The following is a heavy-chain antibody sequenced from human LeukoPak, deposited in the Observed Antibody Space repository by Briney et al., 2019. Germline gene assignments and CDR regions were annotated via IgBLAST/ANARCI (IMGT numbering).Heavy chain of an antibody. CDR1: GGSFSGYY. D-gene: IGHD2-2*01. CDR2: INHSGST. V-gene: IGHV4-34*01. CDR3: ARGASCSSTSCQRWFDP. Sequence: PSETLSLTCAVYGGSFSGYYWSWIRQPPGKGLEWIGEINHSGSTNYNPSLKSRVTISVDTSKNQFSLKVSSVTAADTAVYYCARGASCSSTSCQRWFDPWGQGTLVTVSS. J-gene: IGHJ5*02.